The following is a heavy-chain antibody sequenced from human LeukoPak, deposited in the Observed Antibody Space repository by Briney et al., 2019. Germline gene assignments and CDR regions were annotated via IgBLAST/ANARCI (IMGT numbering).Heavy chain of an antibody. J-gene: IGHJ4*02. D-gene: IGHD5-18*01. CDR1: GYTFTGYY. CDR2: INPNSGGT. CDR3: ILARNVDTAMGELDY. V-gene: IGHV1-2*02. Sequence: ASVKVSCKASGYTFTGYYMHWVRQAPGQGLEWMGWINPNSGGTNYAQKFQGRVTMTRDTSISTAYMELSSLRSEDTAVYYCILARNVDTAMGELDYWGQGTLVTVSS.